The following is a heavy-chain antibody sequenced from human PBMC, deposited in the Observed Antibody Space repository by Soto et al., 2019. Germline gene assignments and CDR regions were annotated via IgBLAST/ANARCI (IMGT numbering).Heavy chain of an antibody. CDR1: GFTFSSYA. CDR3: ARGYSHYAH. D-gene: IGHD4-4*01. J-gene: IGHJ4*02. Sequence: GSLRLSCAASGFTFSSYAMSWVRQPPGKGLEWIGYIYYSGPSRYNPSLESRVTISIDSSKNQVSLTLTSVTAADTAVYYCARGYSHYAHWGRGTLVTVSS. V-gene: IGHV4-59*01. CDR2: IYYSGPS.